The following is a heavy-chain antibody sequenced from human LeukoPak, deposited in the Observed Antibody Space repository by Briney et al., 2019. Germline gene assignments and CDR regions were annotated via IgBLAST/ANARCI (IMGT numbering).Heavy chain of an antibody. V-gene: IGHV4-34*01. CDR1: GGSFSGYY. J-gene: IGHJ4*02. CDR2: INHSGST. CDR3: ARGMHFLKKYYFDY. D-gene: IGHD3-3*02. Sequence: SETLSLTCAVYGGSFSGYYWSWIRQPPGKGLEWIGEINHSGSTNYNPSLKSRVTISVDTSKNQFSLKLSSVTAADTAVYYCARGMHFLKKYYFDYWGQGTLVTASS.